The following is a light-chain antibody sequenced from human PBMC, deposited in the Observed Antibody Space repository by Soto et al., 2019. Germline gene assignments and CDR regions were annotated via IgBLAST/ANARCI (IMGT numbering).Light chain of an antibody. J-gene: IGKJ1*01. CDR3: QQFGRT. V-gene: IGKV3-20*01. CDR2: GTS. Sequence: EIVITQSPSTLSVSPGERATLSCRASQTVNSNLAWYQQKPGQAPRLLIYGTSSRATGIPDRFSGSGSGTDFTLTISRLEPEDFAVYYCQQFGRTFGQGTKVDIK. CDR1: QTVNSN.